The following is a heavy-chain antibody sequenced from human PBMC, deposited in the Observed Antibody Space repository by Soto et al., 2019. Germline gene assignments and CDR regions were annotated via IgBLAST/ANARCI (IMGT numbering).Heavy chain of an antibody. CDR2: ISYDGSTQ. D-gene: IGHD6-19*01. CDR1: GFTFSSYA. J-gene: IGHJ4*02. Sequence: QVQLVESGGGVVQPGRSLRLSCAASGFTFSSYAMHWVRQAPGKGREWVAVISYDGSTQYYADSMQGRFTISRDNSKNTLYLQMHILRAGDTAVYYCGRQNSGWSYYLDYWGLGTLVTVSS. CDR3: GRQNSGWSYYLDY. V-gene: IGHV3-30-3*01.